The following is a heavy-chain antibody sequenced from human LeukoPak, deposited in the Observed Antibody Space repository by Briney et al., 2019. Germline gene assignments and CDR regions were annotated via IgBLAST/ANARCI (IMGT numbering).Heavy chain of an antibody. D-gene: IGHD3-16*02. V-gene: IGHV3-30*02. Sequence: PGGSLRLSCAASGLTFSSHGMHWVRQAPGKGLEWVAFIRYDGSNKYYADSVKGRFTISRDNSRNTLYLQMNSLRAEDTAVYYCAKDRLRLGELSYFTYYFDYWGQGTLVTVSS. J-gene: IGHJ4*02. CDR3: AKDRLRLGELSYFTYYFDY. CDR1: GLTFSSHG. CDR2: IRYDGSNK.